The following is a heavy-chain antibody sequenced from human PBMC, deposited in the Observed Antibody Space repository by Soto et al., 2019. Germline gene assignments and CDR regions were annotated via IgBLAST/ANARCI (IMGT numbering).Heavy chain of an antibody. D-gene: IGHD6-19*01. CDR3: ARDPVAGTYFDY. Sequence: ASVKVSCKASGYTFTNFGISWVRQAPGQGLEWMGWISAYNGNTNYAQNFQGRVTMTTDTSTSTAYMELRSLRSDDTAVYYCARDPVAGTYFDYWGQGTLVTVSS. J-gene: IGHJ4*02. V-gene: IGHV1-18*01. CDR1: GYTFTNFG. CDR2: ISAYNGNT.